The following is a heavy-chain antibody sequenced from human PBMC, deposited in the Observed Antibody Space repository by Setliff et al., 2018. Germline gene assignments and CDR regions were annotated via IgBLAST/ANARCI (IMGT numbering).Heavy chain of an antibody. CDR2: IVTYNDDT. CDR1: GYPFTSYG. Sequence: ASGYPFTSYGVNWVRQAPGQGLEWMGRIVTYNDDTYYPRKFQGRVTMTTDTSTSTAYMELRSLTSDDTAVYYCARHGSSGKFDASDIWGQGTMVTVSS. V-gene: IGHV1-18*04. CDR3: ARHGSSGKFDASDI. D-gene: IGHD3-10*01. J-gene: IGHJ3*02.